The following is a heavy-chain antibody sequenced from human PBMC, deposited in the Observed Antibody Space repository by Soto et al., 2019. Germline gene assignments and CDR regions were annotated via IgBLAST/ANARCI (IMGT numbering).Heavy chain of an antibody. D-gene: IGHD4-4*01. CDR2: IYPVDSET. CDR1: GYSFTHYW. V-gene: IGHV5-51*01. J-gene: IGHJ1*01. Sequence: GESLKISCKGSGYSFTHYWIGWVRQMPGKGLEWMGIIYPVDSETKYSPSFQGQVTMSADRSIGTAYLQWSSLKASDTAMYYCAKQDYSNSAGYWGQATLVTGSS. CDR3: AKQDYSNSAGY.